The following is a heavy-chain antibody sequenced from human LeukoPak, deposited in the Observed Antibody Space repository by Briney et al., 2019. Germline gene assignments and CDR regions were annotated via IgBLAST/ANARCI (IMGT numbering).Heavy chain of an antibody. J-gene: IGHJ6*02. CDR1: GFTFSSYA. V-gene: IGHV3-23*01. CDR2: ISGSGGST. D-gene: IGHD3-22*01. Sequence: GGSLRLPCAASGFTFSSYAMSWVRQAPGKGLEWVSAISGSGGSTYYADSVKGRFTISRDNSKDTLYLQMNSLRAEDTAVYYCAKDRETITMIVAMDVWGQGTTVTVSS. CDR3: AKDRETITMIVAMDV.